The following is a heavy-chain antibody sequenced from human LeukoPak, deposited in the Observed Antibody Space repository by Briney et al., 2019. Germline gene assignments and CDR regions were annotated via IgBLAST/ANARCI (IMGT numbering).Heavy chain of an antibody. J-gene: IGHJ6*03. CDR2: INPSGGST. D-gene: IGHD4-11*01. V-gene: IGHV1-46*01. Sequence: GASVKVSCKASGYTFTSYYMHWVRQAPGQGLEWMGIINPSGGSTSYAQKFQGRVTMTRDMSTSTVYMELSSLRSEDTAVYHCAREFGTVTTGYYYYYMDVWGKGTTVTVSS. CDR3: AREFGTVTTGYYYYYMDV. CDR1: GYTFTSYY.